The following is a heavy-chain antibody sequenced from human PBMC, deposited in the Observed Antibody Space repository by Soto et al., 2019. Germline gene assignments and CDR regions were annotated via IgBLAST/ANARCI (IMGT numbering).Heavy chain of an antibody. CDR2: NSAYNGNT. V-gene: IGHV1-18*04. D-gene: IGHD3-22*01. J-gene: IGHJ4*02. Sequence: APVKVSCKASGYTFTSYGSSWERQPPGQGLEWMGWNSAYNGNTNYAQKLKGRVTMTTDTSTSTAEMELRSLRSDDTAVYYCASLYPYYSSGYPYPRWGQGTLVTVSS. CDR3: ASLYPYYSSGYPYPR. CDR1: GYTFTSYG.